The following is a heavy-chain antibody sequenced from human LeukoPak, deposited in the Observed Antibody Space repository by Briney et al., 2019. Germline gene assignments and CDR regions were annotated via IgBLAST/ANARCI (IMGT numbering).Heavy chain of an antibody. D-gene: IGHD5-24*01. Sequence: ASVKVSCKVSGYTLTELSMHWVRQAPGKGLEWMGGFDPEDGETIYAQKFQGRVTMTEDTSTDTAYMELSSLRAEDTAVYYCAVALKRWVELDYWGQGTLVIVST. CDR2: FDPEDGET. V-gene: IGHV1-24*01. CDR1: GYTLTELS. J-gene: IGHJ4*02. CDR3: AVALKRWVELDY.